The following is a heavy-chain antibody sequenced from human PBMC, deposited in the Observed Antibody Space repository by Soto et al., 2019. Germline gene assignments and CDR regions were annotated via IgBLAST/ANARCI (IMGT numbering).Heavy chain of an antibody. CDR1: GGSISSYY. J-gene: IGHJ5*02. V-gene: IGHV4-59*08. Sequence: SETLSLTCTVSGGSISSYYWSWIRQPPGKGLEWIGYIYYSGSTNCNPSLKSRVTISVDTSKNQFSLKLSSVTAADTAVYYCARHVPPRTYYDFWSGRTPPNWFDPWGQGTLVTVSS. CDR3: ARHVPPRTYYDFWSGRTPPNWFDP. D-gene: IGHD3-3*01. CDR2: IYYSGST.